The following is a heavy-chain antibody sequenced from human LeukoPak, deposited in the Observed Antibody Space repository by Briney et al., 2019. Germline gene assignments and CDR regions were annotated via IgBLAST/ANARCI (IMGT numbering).Heavy chain of an antibody. CDR2: IYYSGST. CDR3: ARGKAPHFDY. Sequence: SETLSLTCTVSGGSISSSSYYWGWIRQPPGKGLEWIGSIYYSGSTYYNPSLKSRVTISVDTSKNQFSLELSSVTAADTAVYYCARGKAPHFDYWGQGTLVTVSS. V-gene: IGHV4-39*07. J-gene: IGHJ4*02. CDR1: GGSISSSSYY.